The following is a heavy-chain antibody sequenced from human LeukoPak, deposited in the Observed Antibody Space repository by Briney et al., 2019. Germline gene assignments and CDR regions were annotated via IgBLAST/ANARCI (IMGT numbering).Heavy chain of an antibody. D-gene: IGHD3-22*01. CDR2: ISGSGGST. Sequence: PGGSLRLSCAASGFTFSSYGMSWVRQAPGKGLEWVSAISGSGGSTYYADSVKGRFTISRDNSKNTLYLQMNSLRAEDTAVYYCAKASYYYDSSGYFTSDYWGQGTLVTVSS. CDR3: AKASYYYDSSGYFTSDY. CDR1: GFTFSSYG. V-gene: IGHV3-23*01. J-gene: IGHJ4*02.